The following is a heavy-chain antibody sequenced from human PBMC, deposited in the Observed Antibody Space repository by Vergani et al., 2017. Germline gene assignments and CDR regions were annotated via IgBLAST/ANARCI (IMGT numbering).Heavy chain of an antibody. CDR2: INPSGGST. Sequence: QVQLVQSGAEVKKPGASVKVSCKASGYTFTSYYMHWVRQAPGQGLAWMGIINPSGGSTSYAQKFQGRVTMTRDTSTSTVYMELSSLRSEDTAVYYCARDTSGWSDPKQAFVFWGQGTMVTVSS. CDR1: GYTFTSYY. CDR3: ARDTSGWSDPKQAFVF. J-gene: IGHJ3*01. V-gene: IGHV1-46*03. D-gene: IGHD6-19*01.